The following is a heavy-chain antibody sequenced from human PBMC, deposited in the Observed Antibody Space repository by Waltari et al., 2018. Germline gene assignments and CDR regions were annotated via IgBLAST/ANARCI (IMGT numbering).Heavy chain of an antibody. J-gene: IGHJ4*02. CDR2: IYYSGST. D-gene: IGHD6-13*01. Sequence: QLQLQESGPGLVKPSETLSLTCTVPDGSISSGNHYLGWLRQYPGKGLEWIGGIYYSGSTSYNPSLKSRVTISVDTPKHQFSLKLSSVTAADTAVYYCARSLHIFRAAAGMFDYWGQGSLVIVSS. V-gene: IGHV4-39*01. CDR1: DGSISSGNHY. CDR3: ARSLHIFRAAAGMFDY.